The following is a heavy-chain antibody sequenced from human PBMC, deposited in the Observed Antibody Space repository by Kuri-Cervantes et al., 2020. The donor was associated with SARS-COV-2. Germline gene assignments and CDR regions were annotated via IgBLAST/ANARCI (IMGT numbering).Heavy chain of an antibody. CDR1: GDSVSSKTYY. J-gene: IGHJ1*01. CDR3: ASPGYSSGWDEYFQH. Sequence: GSLRLSCSVSGDSVSSKTYYWGWIRQSPGKGLEWIGSVYYTGSAYYNPSLESRVTISVDTSKNQFSLKLSSVTAADTAVYYCASPGYSSGWDEYFQHWGQGTLVTVSS. CDR2: VYYTGSA. D-gene: IGHD6-19*01. V-gene: IGHV4-39*01.